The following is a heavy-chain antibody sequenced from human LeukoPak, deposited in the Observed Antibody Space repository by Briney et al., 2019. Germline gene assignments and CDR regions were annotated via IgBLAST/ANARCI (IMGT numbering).Heavy chain of an antibody. J-gene: IGHJ3*02. Sequence: SETLFLTCTVSGGSISSHYWRWIRQPPGKGLEWIGYIYHSGSTNYNPSLKSRVTISVDTSKNQFSLSLSYVTAADTAVYYCACLTTADAFDIWGQGTMVTVSS. CDR2: IYHSGST. D-gene: IGHD1-14*01. V-gene: IGHV4-59*11. CDR3: ACLTTADAFDI. CDR1: GGSISSHY.